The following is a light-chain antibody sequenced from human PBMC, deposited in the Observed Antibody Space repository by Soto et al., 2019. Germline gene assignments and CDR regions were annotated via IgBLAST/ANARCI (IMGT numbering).Light chain of an antibody. J-gene: IGKJ1*01. CDR1: QSVSSRY. V-gene: IGKV3-20*01. CDR2: AA. Sequence: VLTQSPGTLSLSPGERATLSCRASQSVSSRYLAWYQRKPGQAPRLLFYAAFRATGTPERFSGSGSGTDFTLTIDRLEPEDVAVYYCQQYVKSPWTFGQGTKVEIK. CDR3: QQYVKSPWT.